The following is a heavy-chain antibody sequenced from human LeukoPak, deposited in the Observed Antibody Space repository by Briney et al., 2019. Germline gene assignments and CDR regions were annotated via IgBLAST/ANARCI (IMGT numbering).Heavy chain of an antibody. D-gene: IGHD1-1*01. J-gene: IGHJ6*03. Sequence: GGSLRLSCAASGFTFSTYAMSWVRQAPGKGLEWVSSISSSSSYIYYADSVKGRFTISRDNAKNSLYLQMNSLRAEDTAVYYCAVELLNWNVRDYMDVWGKGTTVTVSS. CDR2: ISSSSSYI. CDR1: GFTFSTYA. V-gene: IGHV3-21*01. CDR3: AVELLNWNVRDYMDV.